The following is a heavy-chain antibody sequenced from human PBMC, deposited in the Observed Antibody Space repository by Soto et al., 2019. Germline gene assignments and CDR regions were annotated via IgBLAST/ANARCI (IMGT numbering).Heavy chain of an antibody. Sequence: SETLSLTCAVSGGSFSGFFWSWIRQPPGKGLEWIGEINHSGSTNYNPSLKSRVTISVDTSKNQFSLKLSSVTAADTAVYYCARGLSGGFDAFDIWGQGTMVTVSS. D-gene: IGHD3-10*01. J-gene: IGHJ3*02. CDR1: GGSFSGFF. V-gene: IGHV4-34*01. CDR3: ARGLSGGFDAFDI. CDR2: INHSGST.